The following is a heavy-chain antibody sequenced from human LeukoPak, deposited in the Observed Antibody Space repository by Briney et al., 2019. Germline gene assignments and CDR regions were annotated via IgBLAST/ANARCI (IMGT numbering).Heavy chain of an antibody. D-gene: IGHD3-10*01. CDR1: GYTFTSYD. CDR3: ARGRLGLTMVRGVIRFNWFDP. V-gene: IGHV1-8*01. Sequence: ASVKVSCKASGYTFTSYDINWVRQATGQGLEWMGWMNPNSGNTGYAQKFQGRVTMTRNTSISTAYMELSSLRPEDTAVYYCARGRLGLTMVRGVIRFNWFDPWGQGTLVTVSS. J-gene: IGHJ5*02. CDR2: MNPNSGNT.